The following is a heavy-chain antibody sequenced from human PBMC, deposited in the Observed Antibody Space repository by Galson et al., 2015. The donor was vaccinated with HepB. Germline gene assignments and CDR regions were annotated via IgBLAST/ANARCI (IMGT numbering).Heavy chain of an antibody. D-gene: IGHD3-9*01. CDR3: AGLKEISPYFDWLGMDV. V-gene: IGHV3-53*01. CDR1: GIAVDSTY. Sequence: SLRLSCAASGIAVDSTYMSWVRQAPGKGLQWVSIIYSDGNTFYAGSVRGRFTISRDNSKNTLYLQMNSLRAEDTAVYYCAGLKEISPYFDWLGMDVWGQGTTVTVSS. CDR2: IYSDGNT. J-gene: IGHJ6*02.